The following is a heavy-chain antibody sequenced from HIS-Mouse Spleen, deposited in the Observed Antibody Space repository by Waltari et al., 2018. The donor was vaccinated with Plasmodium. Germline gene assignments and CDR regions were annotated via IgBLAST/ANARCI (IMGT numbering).Heavy chain of an antibody. CDR2: ISYDGSNK. J-gene: IGHJ2*01. CDR1: GFTFSSYG. Sequence: QVQLVESGGGVVQPWRSLRLSCAASGFTFSSYGMHWVRQAPGKGLEGVAVISYDGSNKYYADSVKGRFTISRDNAKNSLYLQMNSLRAEDTAVYYCASSWYWYFDLWGRGTLVTVSS. CDR3: ASSWYWYFDL. D-gene: IGHD6-13*01. V-gene: IGHV3-30*03.